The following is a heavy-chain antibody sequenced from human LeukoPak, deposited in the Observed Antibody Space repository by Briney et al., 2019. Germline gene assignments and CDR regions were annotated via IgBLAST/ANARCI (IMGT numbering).Heavy chain of an antibody. V-gene: IGHV4-59*01. CDR3: ARGTMYCSSTSCPKPLFDY. CDR1: GGSISSYY. J-gene: IGHJ4*02. Sequence: SETLSLTCTVSGGSISSYYWSWIRQPPGKGLEWSGYIYYSGSTNYNPSLKSRVTISVDTSKNQFSLKLSSVTAADTAVYYCARGTMYCSSTSCPKPLFDYWGQGTLVTVSS. CDR2: IYYSGST. D-gene: IGHD2-2*01.